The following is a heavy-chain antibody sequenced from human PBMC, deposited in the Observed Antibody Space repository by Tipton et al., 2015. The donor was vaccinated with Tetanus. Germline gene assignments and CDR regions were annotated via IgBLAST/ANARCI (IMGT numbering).Heavy chain of an antibody. CDR3: VRVGDGKSSGTFDP. D-gene: IGHD5-24*01. CDR2: INPDGRDT. V-gene: IGHV3-74*01. CDR1: GSTSSSHW. Sequence: AVSGSTSSSHWMHWVRQAPGKGLVWVSRINPDGRDTSYADSVKGRFAISRDNAQNTVYLQMNSLRDEDTALYYCVRVGDGKSSGTFDPWGPGILVTVSS. J-gene: IGHJ5*02.